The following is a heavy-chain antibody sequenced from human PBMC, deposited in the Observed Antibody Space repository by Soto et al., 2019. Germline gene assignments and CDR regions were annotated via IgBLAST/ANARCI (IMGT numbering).Heavy chain of an antibody. CDR1: GGSLMSGDYY. J-gene: IGHJ4*02. CDR3: ARAPGNYYDSSGYYYVFDY. CDR2: IYYSGST. Sequence: TLSLTYTVSGGSLMSGDYYWRRIRPPPGKGLEWIGYIYYSGSTCYNPSLKSRVTISVDTSKNQFSLKLSSVTAADTAVYYCARAPGNYYDSSGYYYVFDYWGQGTLVTVSS. D-gene: IGHD3-22*01. V-gene: IGHV4-30-4*01.